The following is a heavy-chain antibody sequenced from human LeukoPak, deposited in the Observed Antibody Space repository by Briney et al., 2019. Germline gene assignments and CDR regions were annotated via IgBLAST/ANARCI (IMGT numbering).Heavy chain of an antibody. J-gene: IGHJ4*02. CDR1: GFTFSSYS. D-gene: IGHD4-17*01. CDR3: ARAYGDYVPMSGY. Sequence: GGSLRLSCAASGFTFSSYSMNWVRQAPGKGLEWVSYISSSSSTIYYADSVKGRFTISRDNAKNSLYLQMNSLRAEDTAVYYCARAYGDYVPMSGYWGQGTLVTVSS. CDR2: ISSSSSTI. V-gene: IGHV3-48*04.